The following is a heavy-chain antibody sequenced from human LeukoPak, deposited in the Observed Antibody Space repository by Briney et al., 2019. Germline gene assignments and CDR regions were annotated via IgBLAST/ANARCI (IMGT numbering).Heavy chain of an antibody. CDR2: ISFDGSNQ. CDR1: GFTSSSYA. Sequence: GGSLRLSCAASGFTSSSYAMHWVRQAPGKGLGWVAVISFDGSNQYYADSVKDRFTISRDNSKNTLDLQMNSLRAEDTALYYCVREPDTLVAAFAFDIWGQGTMVTVSS. J-gene: IGHJ3*02. CDR3: VREPDTLVAAFAFDI. D-gene: IGHD5-12*01. V-gene: IGHV3-30-3*01.